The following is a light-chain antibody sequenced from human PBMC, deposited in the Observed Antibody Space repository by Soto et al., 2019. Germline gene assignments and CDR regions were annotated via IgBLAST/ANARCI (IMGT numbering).Light chain of an antibody. CDR2: AAS. V-gene: IGKV1-39*01. CDR1: QNVRSY. Sequence: DLQMTQSPSSLSASVGDRVTIACRASQNVRSYLAWYQQKPGKAPKLLIYAASSLQSGVPSRFSGSGSGTDFTLTISSLQPEDFATYYCQQSYSTPITFGQGTRLEIK. CDR3: QQSYSTPIT. J-gene: IGKJ5*01.